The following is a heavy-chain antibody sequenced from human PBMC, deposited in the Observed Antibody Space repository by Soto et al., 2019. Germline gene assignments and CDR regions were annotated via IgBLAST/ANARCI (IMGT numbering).Heavy chain of an antibody. V-gene: IGHV4-59*08. J-gene: IGHJ4*02. CDR3: ARHYGDGYDYLDY. D-gene: IGHD5-12*01. CDR1: GWSISSYY. CDR2: IYYRANP. Sequence: QVQLQESGPGLVKPSETLSLTCTVSGWSISSYYWSWIRQPPGKGLEWIGYIYYRANPNYNPSLKSRVTISQDTSNNQFSLKLSSVTAADTAVYYCARHYGDGYDYLDYWGQGTLVTVSS.